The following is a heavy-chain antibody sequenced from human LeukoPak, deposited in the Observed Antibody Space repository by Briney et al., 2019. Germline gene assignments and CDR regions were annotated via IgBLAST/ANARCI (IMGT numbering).Heavy chain of an antibody. CDR1: GFTVSSNY. Sequence: GGSLRLSCAASGFTVSSNYMSWVRQAPGKGLEWVSVIYSGGSTYYADSAKGRFTISRDNSKNTLYLQMNSLRAEDTAVYYCARDGPAGSGWYYHYYYGMDVWGQGTTVTVSS. V-gene: IGHV3-53*01. CDR3: ARDGPAGSGWYYHYYYGMDV. J-gene: IGHJ6*02. D-gene: IGHD6-19*01. CDR2: IYSGGST.